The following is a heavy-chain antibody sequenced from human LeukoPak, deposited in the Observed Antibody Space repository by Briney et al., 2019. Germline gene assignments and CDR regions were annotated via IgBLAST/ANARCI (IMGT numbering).Heavy chain of an antibody. Sequence: ASVKVSCKASGYTFTSYGISWVRQAPGQGLEWMGWISAYNGNTNYAQKLQGRVTMTTDTSTSTAYMELRSLRSDDTAVYYCARDSGEDSAQDAFDIWGQGTMVTVSS. D-gene: IGHD3-10*01. V-gene: IGHV1-18*01. CDR2: ISAYNGNT. CDR1: GYTFTSYG. CDR3: ARDSGEDSAQDAFDI. J-gene: IGHJ3*02.